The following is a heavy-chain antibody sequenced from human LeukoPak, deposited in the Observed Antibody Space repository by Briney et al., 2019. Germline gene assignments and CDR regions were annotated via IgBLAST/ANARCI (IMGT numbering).Heavy chain of an antibody. V-gene: IGHV3-23*01. Sequence: GGSLRLSCAASGFTFSSSAMSWVRQAPGKGLEWVSAISNNGGYTYYADSVQGRFTISRDNSKNSLYLQMNSLRVEDTAMYYCTKTGGPWDWGQGTLVTVSS. CDR2: ISNNGGYT. J-gene: IGHJ4*02. CDR1: GFTFSSSA. CDR3: TKTGGPWD. D-gene: IGHD7-27*01.